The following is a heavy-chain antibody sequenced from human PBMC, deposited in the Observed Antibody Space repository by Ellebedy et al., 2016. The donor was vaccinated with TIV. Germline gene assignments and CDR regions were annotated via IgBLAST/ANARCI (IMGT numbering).Heavy chain of an antibody. CDR3: ARSGNYYDSSGYSY. CDR1: GFTFSSYG. Sequence: PGGSLRLSCATSGFTFSSYGMHWVRQAPGKGLMWVSRSDSDGSNTGYADIVKGRFTIARDNAKNTLYLQMNSLRAEDTAVYYCARSGNYYDSSGYSYWGQGTLVTVSS. D-gene: IGHD3-22*01. V-gene: IGHV3-74*01. J-gene: IGHJ4*02. CDR2: SDSDGSNT.